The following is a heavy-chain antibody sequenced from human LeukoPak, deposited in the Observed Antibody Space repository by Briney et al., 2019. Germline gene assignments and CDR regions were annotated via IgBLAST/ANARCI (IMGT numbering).Heavy chain of an antibody. J-gene: IGHJ5*02. CDR3: ARADYYDSSGYRYKWFDP. CDR2: MYNSGST. CDR1: GGSISSYH. D-gene: IGHD3-22*01. V-gene: IGHV4-59*12. Sequence: SETPSLTCTVSGGSISSYHWSWFRQAPGKGLEWIGYMYNSGSTNFNPSLKSRVTISVDRSKNHFSLKLSAVTAAGTAVYYCARADYYDSSGYRYKWFDPWGQGTLVTVSS.